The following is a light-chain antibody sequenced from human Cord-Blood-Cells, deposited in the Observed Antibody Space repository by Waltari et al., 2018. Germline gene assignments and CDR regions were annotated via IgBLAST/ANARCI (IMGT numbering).Light chain of an antibody. CDR1: DLPKKY. CDR2: EDS. J-gene: IGLJ2*01. V-gene: IGLV3-10*01. CDR3: YSTDSSGNHRV. Sequence: SYELTPPPSVSVSPGQTARLTCSGDDLPKKYAYRYPQKSGQAPVLVIYEDSKQPSGIPGRFSGSSSGTMATLTISGAQVEDEAYYYCYSTDSSGNHRVFGGGTKLTVL.